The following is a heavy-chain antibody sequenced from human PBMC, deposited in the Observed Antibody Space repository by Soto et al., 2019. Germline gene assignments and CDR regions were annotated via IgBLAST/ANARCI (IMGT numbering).Heavy chain of an antibody. Sequence: ASVKVSCKASGGTFSSYAISWVRQAPGQGLEWMGGIIHIFGTANYAQKFQGRVTITADESTSTAYMELSSLRSEDTAVYYCARDKVTTVSYFDYWGQGTLVTVSS. V-gene: IGHV1-69*13. D-gene: IGHD4-17*01. CDR2: IIHIFGTA. CDR3: ARDKVTTVSYFDY. CDR1: GGTFSSYA. J-gene: IGHJ4*02.